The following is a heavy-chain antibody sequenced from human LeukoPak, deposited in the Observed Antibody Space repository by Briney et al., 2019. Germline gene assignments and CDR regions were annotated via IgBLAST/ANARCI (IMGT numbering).Heavy chain of an antibody. CDR3: AKEGYSYGSYYYYYYMDV. CDR1: GFTFNNYG. D-gene: IGHD5-18*01. Sequence: PGGSLRLSCTVSGFTFNNYGMHWVRQAPGKGLEWVSAISGSGGSTYYADSVKGRFTISRDNSKNTLYLQMNSLRAEDTAVYYCAKEGYSYGSYYYYYYMDVWGKGTTVTVSS. V-gene: IGHV3-23*01. J-gene: IGHJ6*03. CDR2: ISGSGGST.